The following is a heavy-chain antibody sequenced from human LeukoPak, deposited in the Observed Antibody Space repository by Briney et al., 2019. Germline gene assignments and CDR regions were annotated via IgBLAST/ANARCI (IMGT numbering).Heavy chain of an antibody. CDR3: ARGRRNGVVIEDFDY. CDR1: GGSISSGGYY. D-gene: IGHD3-3*01. CDR2: IYHSGST. J-gene: IGHJ4*02. Sequence: SETLSLTCTVSGGSISSGGYYWSWIRQPPGKGLEWIGYIYHSGSTYYNPSLKSRVTISVDRSKNQFSLKLSSVTAADTAVYYCARGRRNGVVIEDFDYWGQGTLVTVSS. V-gene: IGHV4-30-2*01.